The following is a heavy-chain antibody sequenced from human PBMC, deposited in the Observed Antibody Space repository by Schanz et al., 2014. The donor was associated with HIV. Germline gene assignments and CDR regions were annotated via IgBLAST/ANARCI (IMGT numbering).Heavy chain of an antibody. V-gene: IGHV4-34*01. CDR2: INHRGIT. CDR3: ARGPWAGSGSYPLDY. Sequence: QVPLHQWGAGLLKPSETLSLTCAVYGGSFSAYYWSWIRQPPGKGLEWIGEINHRGITNYNPSLESRVTIARDTSKNQFSLKLTSATAADTATYYCARGPWAGSGSYPLDYWGQGTLVTVSS. CDR1: GGSFSAYY. J-gene: IGHJ4*02. D-gene: IGHD3-10*01.